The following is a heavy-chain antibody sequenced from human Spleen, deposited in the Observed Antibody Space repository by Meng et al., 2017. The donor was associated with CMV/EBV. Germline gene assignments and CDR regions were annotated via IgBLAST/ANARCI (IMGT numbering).Heavy chain of an antibody. V-gene: IGHV3-30-3*01. CDR1: GFTFNSVA. Sequence: CATSGFTFNSVAVHWVRQAPGKGLEWLPVISYDGDTKHYEDSVKGRFTISRDNSKKTVYLQMNSLRVEDTAIYYCARVDYDIWSGLGYWGQGTLVTVSS. J-gene: IGHJ4*02. CDR2: ISYDGDTK. D-gene: IGHD3-3*01. CDR3: ARVDYDIWSGLGY.